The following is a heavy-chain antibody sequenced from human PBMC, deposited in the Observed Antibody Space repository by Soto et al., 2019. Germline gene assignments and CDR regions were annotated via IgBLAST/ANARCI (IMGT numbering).Heavy chain of an antibody. V-gene: IGHV3-49*03. J-gene: IGHJ5*01. D-gene: IGHD6-25*01. CDR1: GFTLGDYG. Sequence: PGGSLRLSCPASGFTLGDYGMSWFRQAPGMGLEWVSFIRSKAYGGTTEYAASVKGRFIISRDDSKSIAYLQMNSLKTEDTAVYYCTRALFPYTSSGPWFDSWGQGTLVTVSS. CDR2: IRSKAYGGTT. CDR3: TRALFPYTSSGPWFDS.